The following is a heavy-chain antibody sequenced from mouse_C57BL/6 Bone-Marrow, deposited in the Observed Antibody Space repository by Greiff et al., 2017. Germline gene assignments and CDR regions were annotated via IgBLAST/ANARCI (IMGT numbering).Heavy chain of an antibody. CDR2: ISSGGSYT. CDR1: GFTFSSYG. D-gene: IGHD6-2*01. J-gene: IGHJ3*01. CDR3: ARLSPFAY. V-gene: IGHV5-6*01. Sequence: VQLQQSGGDLVKPGGSLKLSCAASGFTFSSYGMSWVRQTPDKRLEWVATISSGGSYTYYPDSVKGRFTISRDNAKNTLYLQMSSLKSEYTAMYYCARLSPFAYWGQGTLVTVSA.